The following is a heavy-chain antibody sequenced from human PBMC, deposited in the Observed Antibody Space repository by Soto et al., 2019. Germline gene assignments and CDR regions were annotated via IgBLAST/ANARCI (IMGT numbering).Heavy chain of an antibody. CDR3: ARGIEGWYQGRYYYGMDV. CDR1: GGSVSSGSYY. J-gene: IGHJ6*02. V-gene: IGHV4-61*01. Sequence: QVQLQESGPGLVKPSETLSLTCTVSGGSVSSGSYYWSWIRQPPGKGLEWIGYIYYSGSTNYNPSLNSRVTISVDTSKNQFSLKLISVTAADTAVYYCARGIEGWYQGRYYYGMDVWGQGTTVTVSS. CDR2: IYYSGST. D-gene: IGHD6-19*01.